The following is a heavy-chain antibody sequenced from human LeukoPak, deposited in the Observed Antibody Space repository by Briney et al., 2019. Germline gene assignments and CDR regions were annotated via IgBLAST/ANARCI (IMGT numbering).Heavy chain of an antibody. CDR3: TTIAPLGYYDSSGYDIDY. CDR2: IKSKTDGGTT. J-gene: IGHJ3*01. D-gene: IGHD3-22*01. Sequence: GRSLRLSCAASGFTFSSYGMHWVRQAPGKGLEWVGRIKSKTDGGTTDYAAPVKGRFTISRDDSKNTLYLQMNSLKTEDTAVYYCTTIAPLGYYDSSGYDIDYWGQGTMVTVSS. V-gene: IGHV3-15*01. CDR1: GFTFSSYG.